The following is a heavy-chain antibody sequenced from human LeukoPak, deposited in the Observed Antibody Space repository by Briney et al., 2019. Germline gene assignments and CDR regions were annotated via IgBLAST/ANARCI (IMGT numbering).Heavy chain of an antibody. CDR3: AKGVEYCSSTSCYPYYYYSYMDG. CDR1: GFTFSSYG. D-gene: IGHD2-2*01. V-gene: IGHV3-30*02. J-gene: IGHJ6*03. CDR2: IRYDGSNK. Sequence: QPGGSLRLSCAASGFTFSSYGMHWVRQAPGKGLEWVAFIRYDGSNKYYADSVKGRFTISRDNSKNTLYLQMDSLRAEDTAVYYWAKGVEYCSSTSCYPYYYYSYMDGWGKGTTVTVSS.